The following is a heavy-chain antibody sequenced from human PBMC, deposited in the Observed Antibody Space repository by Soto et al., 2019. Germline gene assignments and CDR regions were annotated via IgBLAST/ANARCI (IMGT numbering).Heavy chain of an antibody. CDR2: IYTSGST. V-gene: IGHV4-4*07. D-gene: IGHD3-10*01. J-gene: IGHJ5*02. CDR3: ARAGGMVRDNSWFDP. CDR1: GGYISSYY. Sequence: SDTLSLTWTFSGGYISSYYGSWMRPPAGKGLEWIGRIYTSGSTNYNPSLKSRVTMSVDTSKNQFSLKLSSVTAADTAVYYCARAGGMVRDNSWFDPWGQGTLVTVS.